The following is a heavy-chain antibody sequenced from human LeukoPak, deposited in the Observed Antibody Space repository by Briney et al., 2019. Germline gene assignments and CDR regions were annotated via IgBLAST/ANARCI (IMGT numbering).Heavy chain of an antibody. V-gene: IGHV1-69*13. CDR2: IIPIFGTA. Sequence: GASVKVSCTASGDTFSSYAISWVRQAPGQGLEWMGGIIPIFGTANYAQKFQGRVTITADESTSTAYMELSGLRPEDTAVYYCARGRMAGTYVFDYWGQGTLVTVSS. J-gene: IGHJ4*02. CDR1: GDTFSSYA. D-gene: IGHD6-19*01. CDR3: ARGRMAGTYVFDY.